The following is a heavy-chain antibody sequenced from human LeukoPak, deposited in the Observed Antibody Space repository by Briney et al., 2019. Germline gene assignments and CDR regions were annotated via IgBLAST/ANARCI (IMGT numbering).Heavy chain of an antibody. V-gene: IGHV3-23*01. CDR2: ISGSGGST. Sequence: SCKASGGTFSSYAMSWVRQAPGKGLEWVSAISGSGGSTYYADSVKGRFTISRDNSKNTLYLQMNSLRAEDTAVYYCAKAASGWPFDYWGQGTLVTVSS. CDR3: AKAASGWPFDY. CDR1: GGTFSSYA. D-gene: IGHD6-19*01. J-gene: IGHJ4*02.